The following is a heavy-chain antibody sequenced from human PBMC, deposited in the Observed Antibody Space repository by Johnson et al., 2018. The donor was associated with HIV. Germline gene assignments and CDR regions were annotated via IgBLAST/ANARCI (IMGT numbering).Heavy chain of an antibody. CDR3: AKRGDSSGDAFDI. CDR1: GFTISGFY. Sequence: EVQLVESGGGLVQPGGSLRLSCAASGFTISGFYMSWVRQAPGKVPEWLSVVSSGGTSYYADSVRGRFTVSRDNSKNTLYLQMSSLRAEDTAVYYCAKRGDSSGDAFDIWGQGTMVTVSS. D-gene: IGHD6-25*01. J-gene: IGHJ3*02. CDR2: VSSGGTS. V-gene: IGHV3-66*04.